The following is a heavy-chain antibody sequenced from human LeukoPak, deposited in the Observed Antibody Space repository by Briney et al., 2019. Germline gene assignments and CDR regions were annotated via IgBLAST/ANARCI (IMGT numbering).Heavy chain of an antibody. CDR3: AKSRGAVAGTSYFGDY. D-gene: IGHD6-19*01. V-gene: IGHV3-48*03. J-gene: IGHJ4*02. CDR2: ISSSGSTI. Sequence: GGSLRLSCAASGFTFSSYEMNWVRQAPGKGLEWVSYISSSGSTIYYADSVRGRFTISRDNSKNTLYLQMNSLRAEDTAVYYCAKSRGAVAGTSYFGDYWGQGTLVTVSS. CDR1: GFTFSSYE.